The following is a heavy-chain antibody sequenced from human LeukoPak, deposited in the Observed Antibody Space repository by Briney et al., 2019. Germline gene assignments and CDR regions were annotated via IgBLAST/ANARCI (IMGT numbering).Heavy chain of an antibody. CDR2: ITFSSSHI. D-gene: IGHD3-10*01. CDR1: GFTFSGYV. J-gene: IGHJ5*02. Sequence: GGSLRLSCAASGFTFSGYVMTWVRLAPGKGLECVSSITFSSSHIYYADSVKGRFTISRDNTKDSLYLQMNSLRAEDTAIYYCARGPQFSGPGWFDPWGQGTLVTVSS. V-gene: IGHV3-21*01. CDR3: ARGPQFSGPGWFDP.